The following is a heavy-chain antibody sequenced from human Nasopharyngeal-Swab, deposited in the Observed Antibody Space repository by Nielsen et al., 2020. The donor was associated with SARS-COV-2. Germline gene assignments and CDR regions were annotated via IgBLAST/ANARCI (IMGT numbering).Heavy chain of an antibody. CDR2: IYSGGST. Sequence: GDSLKISCAASGFTFSSNYMSWVRQAPGKGLEWVSVIYSGGSTYYADAVPVRFTISRDNSKNTLYLQMNSLRAEDTAVYYCARDLYRQQLPLYNYYGMDVWGQGTTVTVSS. CDR3: ARDLYRQQLPLYNYYGMDV. J-gene: IGHJ6*02. V-gene: IGHV3-53*01. D-gene: IGHD6-13*01. CDR1: GFTFSSNY.